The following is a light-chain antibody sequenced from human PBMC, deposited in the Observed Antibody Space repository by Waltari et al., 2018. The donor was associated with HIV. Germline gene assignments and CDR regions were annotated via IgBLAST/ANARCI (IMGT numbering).Light chain of an antibody. CDR1: KLDNQY. J-gene: IGLJ2*01. Sequence: SYELTQPPSLSVSPGQTASIPCSGNKLDNQYVCWYHQRPGQSPVLVIYQDTKRPSVIPERFSGSSSGDTATLTISETQTVDEGDYYCQAWDSTVAVFGGGTRLTVL. CDR3: QAWDSTVAV. CDR2: QDT. V-gene: IGLV3-1*01.